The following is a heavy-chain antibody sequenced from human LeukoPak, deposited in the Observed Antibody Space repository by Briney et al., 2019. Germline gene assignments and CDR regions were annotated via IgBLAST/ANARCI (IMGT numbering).Heavy chain of an antibody. V-gene: IGHV4-61*01. CDR1: GNSISSGYY. Sequence: SETLSLTCTVSGNSISSGYYWGWIRQPPGKGLEWIGYIYYSGSTNYNPSLKSRVTISLDASKNQFSLKRSSVTAADTAVYYCARYRRDYYDSSGYFVGFDRWGQRTLVTVSS. CDR2: IYYSGST. CDR3: ARYRRDYYDSSGYFVGFDR. D-gene: IGHD3-22*01. J-gene: IGHJ5*02.